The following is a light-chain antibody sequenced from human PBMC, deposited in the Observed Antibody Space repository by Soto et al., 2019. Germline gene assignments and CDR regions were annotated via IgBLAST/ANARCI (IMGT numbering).Light chain of an antibody. Sequence: DIVMTQSPDSLAVSLGERATINCKSSQSVLYSSNNKNYLAWYQQKPGQPPKLLIYWASTLESGVPDRFSGSGSVTDFTLTISGLQAEDVAVYYCQQYYSTPPYTFGQGTKLEIK. CDR1: QSVLYSSNNKNY. V-gene: IGKV4-1*01. CDR2: WAS. CDR3: QQYYSTPPYT. J-gene: IGKJ2*01.